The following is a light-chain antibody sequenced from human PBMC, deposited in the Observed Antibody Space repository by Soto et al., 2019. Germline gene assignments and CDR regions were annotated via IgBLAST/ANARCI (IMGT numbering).Light chain of an antibody. CDR1: RYIRTA. Sequence: IQMTQSPSSLSASVGDRVTITCRASRYIRTALSWYQHRPGQAPKVLICVASSLQSGVPSRFRGSGYGTDLTLTISSLQPEDCATYDGLQDYNYPWTFGQGTKVDIK. J-gene: IGKJ1*01. CDR2: VAS. V-gene: IGKV1-6*01. CDR3: LQDYNYPWT.